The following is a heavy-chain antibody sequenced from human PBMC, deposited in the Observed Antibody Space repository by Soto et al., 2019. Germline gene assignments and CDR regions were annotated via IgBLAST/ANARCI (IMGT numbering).Heavy chain of an antibody. Sequence: QVQLVQSGAEVKKPGSSVKVSCKASGGTFSSYAISWVRQAPGQGLEWMGGIIPIFGTANYAQKFQGRVTSTADESTSTAYMERSSLRSADTDVYYCARRGSGGYKYNWFDPWGQGTLVTVSS. CDR2: IIPIFGTA. V-gene: IGHV1-69*01. D-gene: IGHD6-19*01. J-gene: IGHJ5*02. CDR1: GGTFSSYA. CDR3: ARRGSGGYKYNWFDP.